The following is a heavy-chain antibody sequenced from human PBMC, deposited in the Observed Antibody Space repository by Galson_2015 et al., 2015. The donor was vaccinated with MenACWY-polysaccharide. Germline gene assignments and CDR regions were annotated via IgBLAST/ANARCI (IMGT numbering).Heavy chain of an antibody. CDR2: MSSNGGA. D-gene: IGHD1-26*01. V-gene: IGHV4-61*01. CDR3: AREPTYSGSFGWFDS. Sequence: SETLSLTCPVSGASVSSTTDYWSWLRQPPGKGLEWIGFMSSNGGANRNPSLKSRVTISIETSKNQFSLRLNSVTAADTAMYYCAREPTYSGSFGWFDSWGQGTLVTVSP. CDR1: GASVSSTTDY. J-gene: IGHJ5*01.